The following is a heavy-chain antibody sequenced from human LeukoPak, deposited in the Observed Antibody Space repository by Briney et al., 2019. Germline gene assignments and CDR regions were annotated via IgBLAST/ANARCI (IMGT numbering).Heavy chain of an antibody. CDR2: ISSSSSYI. CDR3: ASRTYGVRYFDY. D-gene: IGHD3-3*01. V-gene: IGHV3-21*01. CDR1: GFTFSSYS. J-gene: IGHJ4*02. Sequence: GGSLRLSCAASGFTFSSYSMNWVRQAPGKGLEWVSSISSSSSYIYYADSLKGRFTISRDNAKNSLYLQMNSLRAEDTAVYYCASRTYGVRYFDYWGQGTLVTVSS.